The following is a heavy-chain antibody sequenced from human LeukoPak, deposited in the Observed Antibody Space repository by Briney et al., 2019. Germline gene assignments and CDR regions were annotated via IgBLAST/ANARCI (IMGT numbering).Heavy chain of an antibody. D-gene: IGHD2-21*02. Sequence: SVKVSGKASGGTFSSYAISWVRQAPGQGLEWMGRIIPIFGIANYAQKFQGRVTITADKSTSTAYMELSSLRSEDTAVYYCARGPSSVVTAANWFDPWGQGTLVTVSS. V-gene: IGHV1-69*04. CDR2: IIPIFGIA. CDR3: ARGPSSVVTAANWFDP. J-gene: IGHJ5*02. CDR1: GGTFSSYA.